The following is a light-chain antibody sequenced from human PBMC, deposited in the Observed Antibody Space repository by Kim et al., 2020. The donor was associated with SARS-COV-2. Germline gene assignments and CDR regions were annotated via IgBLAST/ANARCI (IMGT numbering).Light chain of an antibody. CDR2: DAS. V-gene: IGKV3-15*01. CDR3: QQYNNWPPIT. Sequence: SPGERATLSCRASQSVASNLAWYQQKPGQAPRLLIHDASTRATGLPARFSGSGSGTEFTLTIGSLQSEDFAVYYCQQYNNWPPITFGQGTRLEIK. CDR1: QSVASN. J-gene: IGKJ5*01.